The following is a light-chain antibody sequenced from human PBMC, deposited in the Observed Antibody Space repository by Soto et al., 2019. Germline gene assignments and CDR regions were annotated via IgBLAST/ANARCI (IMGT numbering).Light chain of an antibody. CDR3: QRYGDSLWT. V-gene: IGKV3-20*01. Sequence: EIVLTQSPGTLSLSPGERATLSCRASQSVSTNNLAWYQQKRGQPPRLLISGASSRATGIPDRFSGSGSGTDFTLTISRLEPEDFAVYYCQRYGDSLWTFGQGTRVEVK. J-gene: IGKJ1*01. CDR1: QSVSTNN. CDR2: GAS.